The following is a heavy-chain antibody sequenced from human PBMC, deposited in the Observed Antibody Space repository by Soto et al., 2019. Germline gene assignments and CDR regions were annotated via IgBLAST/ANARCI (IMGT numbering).Heavy chain of an antibody. CDR1: GGSFSGYY. Sequence: SETLSLTCAVYGGSFSGYYWSWIRQPPGKGLEWIGEINHSGSTNYNPSLKSRVTISVDTSKNQFSLKLSSVTAADTAVYYCARVKAISMNDYWGQGTLVTVSS. CDR3: ARVKAISMNDY. D-gene: IGHD3-3*01. J-gene: IGHJ4*02. V-gene: IGHV4-34*01. CDR2: INHSGST.